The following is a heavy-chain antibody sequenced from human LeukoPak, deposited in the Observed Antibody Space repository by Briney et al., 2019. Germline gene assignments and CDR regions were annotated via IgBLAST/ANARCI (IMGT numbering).Heavy chain of an antibody. Sequence: ASVKVSCKASGYTCTSYDINWVRQAAGQGLEWMGWMNPNSGNAAYAQKFQGRVTMTRDTSISTAYMELSSLRSEDTAVYYCARRYYYDGSGLRLDVWGKGTPVTVSS. CDR3: ARRYYYDGSGLRLDV. J-gene: IGHJ6*04. CDR2: MNPNSGNA. D-gene: IGHD3-22*01. V-gene: IGHV1-8*01. CDR1: GYTCTSYD.